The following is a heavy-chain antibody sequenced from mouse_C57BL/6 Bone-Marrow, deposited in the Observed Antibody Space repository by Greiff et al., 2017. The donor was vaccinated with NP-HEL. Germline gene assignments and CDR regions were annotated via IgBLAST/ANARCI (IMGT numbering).Heavy chain of an antibody. CDR1: GYAFTNYL. J-gene: IGHJ2*01. D-gene: IGHD2-5*01. CDR3: ARRDSNYVGY. Sequence: VQLQQSGAELVRPGTSVKVSCKASGYAFTNYLIEWVKQRPGQGLEWIGVINPGSGGTNYNEKFKGKATLTADKSSSTAYMQLSSLTSEDSAVYFCARRDSNYVGYWGQGTTLTVSS. V-gene: IGHV1-54*01. CDR2: INPGSGGT.